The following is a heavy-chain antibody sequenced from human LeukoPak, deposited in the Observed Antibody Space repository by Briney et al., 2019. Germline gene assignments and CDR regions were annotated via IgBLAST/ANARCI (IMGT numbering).Heavy chain of an antibody. J-gene: IGHJ2*01. V-gene: IGHV1-69*06. Sequence: SVKVSCKTSGGIITNYAISWVRQAPGQGLEWVGEIIPIFGTSNYAQKFQGRVTITADKSTNTAYMELSSLRSEDTAVYYCARVAAAIPRWYFDLWGRGTLVTVSS. CDR2: IIPIFGTS. CDR1: GGIITNYA. CDR3: ARVAAAIPRWYFDL. D-gene: IGHD2-2*01.